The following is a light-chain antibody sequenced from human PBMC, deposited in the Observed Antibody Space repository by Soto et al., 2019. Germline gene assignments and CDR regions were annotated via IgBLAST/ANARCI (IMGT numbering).Light chain of an antibody. J-gene: IGKJ4*01. V-gene: IGKV2D-29*01. Sequence: DIVMTQTPLSLSVTPGQPASISCKSSQSLLHSDGKTYLYWYLQKPGQPPQLLIYEVSNRLSGVPDRFSGSGSGTDFTLTISGLQPEDVATYFCQKYNIVPLTFGGGTKVEIK. CDR2: EVS. CDR3: QKYNIVPLT. CDR1: QSLLHSDGKTY.